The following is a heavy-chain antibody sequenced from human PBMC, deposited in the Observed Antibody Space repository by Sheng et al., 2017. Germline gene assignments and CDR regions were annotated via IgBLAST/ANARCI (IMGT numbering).Heavy chain of an antibody. D-gene: IGHD3-22*01. J-gene: IGHJ4*02. CDR1: GGTFSSYA. CDR3: ARGEPRLYDSSEGFDY. Sequence: QVQLVQSGAEVKKPGSSVKVSCKASGGTFSSYAISWVRQAPGQGLEWMGGIIPIFGTANYAQKFQGRVTITTDESTSTAYMELSSLRSEDTAVYYCARGEPRLYDSSEGFDYVGPGNPGHRLL. CDR2: IIPIFGTA. V-gene: IGHV1-69*05.